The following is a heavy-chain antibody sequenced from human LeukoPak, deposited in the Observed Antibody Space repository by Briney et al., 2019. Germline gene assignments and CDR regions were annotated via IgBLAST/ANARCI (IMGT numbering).Heavy chain of an antibody. CDR3: ARGYSSSWHEFDY. Sequence: GRPLRLSCAASGFTFSNHYMEWVRQAPGKGLEWVGRSRNKANTYATEYAASVKGRFTISRDDSKNSVYLQMNSLKTEDTAVYYCARGYSSSWHEFDYWGQGTLVTVSA. D-gene: IGHD6-13*01. V-gene: IGHV3-72*01. CDR2: SRNKANTYAT. J-gene: IGHJ4*02. CDR1: GFTFSNHY.